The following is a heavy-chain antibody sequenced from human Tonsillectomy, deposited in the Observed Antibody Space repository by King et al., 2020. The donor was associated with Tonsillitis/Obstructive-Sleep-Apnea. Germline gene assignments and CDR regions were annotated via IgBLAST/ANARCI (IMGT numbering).Heavy chain of an antibody. D-gene: IGHD1-26*01. CDR3: ARHKVGATGVDAFDI. J-gene: IGHJ3*02. V-gene: IGHV5-10-1*01. CDR1: GYSFTSYW. CDR2: IDPSDSYT. Sequence: VQLVESGAEVKKPGESLRISCTGSGYSFTSYWISWVRQMPGKGLEWMGRIDPSDSYTNYSPSFQGHVTISADKSISTAYLQWSSLKASDTAMYYCARHKVGATGVDAFDIWGQGTMVTVSS.